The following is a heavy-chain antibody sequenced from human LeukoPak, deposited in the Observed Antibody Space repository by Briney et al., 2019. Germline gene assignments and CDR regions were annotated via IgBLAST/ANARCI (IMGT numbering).Heavy chain of an antibody. Sequence: GGSLRLSCAASGFTFSRYDMHWVRQTTGKGLEWLSHSCTVGDTYYPDSVKGRFTTSRENAKNSVYLQMDSLRVGDTAVYYCARTKPWPNNDVFDMWGQGTLVIVSS. D-gene: IGHD6-19*01. CDR1: GFTFSRYD. V-gene: IGHV3-13*01. CDR3: ARTKPWPNNDVFDM. J-gene: IGHJ3*02. CDR2: SCTVGDT.